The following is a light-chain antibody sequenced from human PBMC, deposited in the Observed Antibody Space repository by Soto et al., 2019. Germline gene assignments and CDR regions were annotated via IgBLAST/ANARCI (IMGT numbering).Light chain of an antibody. CDR3: SAYTRSSTNGV. J-gene: IGLJ3*02. CDR1: SSDVGGYTY. CDR2: EVR. V-gene: IGLV2-14*01. Sequence: QSALTQPASVSGSPGQSITISCTGTSSDVGGYTYVSWYQQHPNKAPKLIIFEVRNRPSGISSRFSGSNSGNTASLTISGLQAEDEADYYCSAYTRSSTNGVFGGGTKLTVL.